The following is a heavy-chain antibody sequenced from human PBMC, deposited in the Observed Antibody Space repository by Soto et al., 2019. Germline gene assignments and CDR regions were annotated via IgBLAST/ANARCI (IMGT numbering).Heavy chain of an antibody. CDR3: AGEGSLSNYYYYAMDV. CDR1: GGSISSYY. Sequence: PSETLSLTCTVSGGSISSYYWSWIRQPPGKGLEWIGYIYYSRSTNYNPSLKSRVTISVDTSKNQFSLKLSSVTAADTAVYYCAGEGSLSNYYYYAMDVWGQGTTVTVSS. V-gene: IGHV4-59*01. J-gene: IGHJ6*02. CDR2: IYYSRST.